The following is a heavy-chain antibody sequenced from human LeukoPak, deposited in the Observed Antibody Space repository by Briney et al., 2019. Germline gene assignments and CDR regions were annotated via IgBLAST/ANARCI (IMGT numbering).Heavy chain of an antibody. Sequence: GGSPRLSCAASGFTFSSYAMSWVRQAPGKGLEWVSAISGSGGSTYYADSVKGRFTISRDNSKNTLYLQMNSLRAEDTAVYYCAKSPQPNYYGEEDYFDYWGQGTLVTVSS. CDR3: AKSPQPNYYGEEDYFDY. V-gene: IGHV3-23*01. CDR1: GFTFSSYA. J-gene: IGHJ4*02. CDR2: ISGSGGST. D-gene: IGHD3-10*01.